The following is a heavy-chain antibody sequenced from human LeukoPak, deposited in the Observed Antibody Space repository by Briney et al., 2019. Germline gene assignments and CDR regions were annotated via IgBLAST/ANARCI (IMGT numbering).Heavy chain of an antibody. V-gene: IGHV1-2*02. CDR3: ARDRGNYYGSGSYYTP. CDR2: INHNSGGT. J-gene: IGHJ5*02. CDR1: GYDFTAYY. D-gene: IGHD3-10*01. Sequence: ASVKVSFKASGYDFTAYYIHWVRQAPGQGLEWMGWINHNSGGTKYAQKSQGRVTMTRDTSISTAYMELSGLMSDDAAVYYCARDRGNYYGSGSYYTPWGQGTLVTVSS.